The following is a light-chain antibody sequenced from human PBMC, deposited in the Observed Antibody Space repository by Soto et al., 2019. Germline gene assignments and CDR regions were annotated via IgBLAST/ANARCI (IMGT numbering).Light chain of an antibody. CDR2: DAS. CDR3: QQRSNGPPFT. V-gene: IGKV3-11*01. CDR1: PSVSSY. Sequence: EIVLTQSPATLSLSPGERATLSCRASPSVSSYLAWYQQKPGQAPRLLIYDASNRATGIPARFSGSGSGTDFTLTISSLEPEDYAVYYCQQRSNGPPFTCGPGTKVDIK. J-gene: IGKJ3*01.